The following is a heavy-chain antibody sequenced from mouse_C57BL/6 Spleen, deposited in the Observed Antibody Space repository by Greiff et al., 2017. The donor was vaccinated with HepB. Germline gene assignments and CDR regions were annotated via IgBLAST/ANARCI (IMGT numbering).Heavy chain of an antibody. Sequence: QVQLKESGAELVRPGASVKLSCKASGYTFTDYYINWVKQRPGQGLEWIARIYPGSGNTYYNEKFKGKATLTAEKSSSTAYMQLSSLTSEDSAVYFCARYAGHYSFDYWGQGTTLTVSS. V-gene: IGHV1-76*01. J-gene: IGHJ2*01. CDR1: GYTFTDYY. D-gene: IGHD1-1*01. CDR3: ARYAGHYSFDY. CDR2: IYPGSGNT.